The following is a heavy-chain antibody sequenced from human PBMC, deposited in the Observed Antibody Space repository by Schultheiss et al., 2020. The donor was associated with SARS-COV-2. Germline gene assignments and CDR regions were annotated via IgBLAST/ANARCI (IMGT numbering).Heavy chain of an antibody. CDR3: TRDHNRNNFFAMDV. CDR1: GYTFTGYY. D-gene: IGHD1-14*01. J-gene: IGHJ6*02. CDR2: INPNSGGT. V-gene: IGHV1-2*06. Sequence: ASVKVSCKASGYTFTGYYMHWVRQAPGQGLEWMGRINPNSGGTNYAQKFQGRVTMTRDTSISTAYMQLSRLTSDDTATYYCTRDHNRNNFFAMDVWGQGTTVTVSS.